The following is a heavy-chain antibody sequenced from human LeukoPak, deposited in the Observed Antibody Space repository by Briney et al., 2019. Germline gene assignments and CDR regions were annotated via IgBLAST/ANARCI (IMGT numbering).Heavy chain of an antibody. CDR3: ARLYYYGSGSYNG. CDR1: GYTFTSYA. V-gene: IGHV1-69*13. D-gene: IGHD3-10*01. Sequence: SVKVSCKASGYTFTSYAMDWVRQAPGQGLEWMGGIIPIFGTANYAQKFQGRVTITADESTSTAYMELSSLRSGDTAVYYCARLYYYGSGSYNGWGQGTLVTVSS. CDR2: IIPIFGTA. J-gene: IGHJ4*02.